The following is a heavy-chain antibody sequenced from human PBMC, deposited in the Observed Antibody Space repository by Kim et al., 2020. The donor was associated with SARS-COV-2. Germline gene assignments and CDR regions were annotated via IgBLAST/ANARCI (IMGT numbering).Heavy chain of an antibody. J-gene: IGHJ5*02. CDR2: IYTGVNT. CDR1: GFTVSSNY. V-gene: IGHV3-66*02. Sequence: GGSLRLSCAASGFTVSSNYITWVRQAPGKALEWVSIIYTGVNTDYADSVKGLFTISKDTSKNTVYLQMNSLRAEDTAVYYCAKDFGGLTSNWTPFDPWGQGTLVTVSS. D-gene: IGHD1-1*01. CDR3: AKDFGGLTSNWTPFDP.